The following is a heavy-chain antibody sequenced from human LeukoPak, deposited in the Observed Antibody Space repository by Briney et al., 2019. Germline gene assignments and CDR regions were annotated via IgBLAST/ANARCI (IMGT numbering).Heavy chain of an antibody. CDR3: ARGRRGPSGGLDY. J-gene: IGHJ4*02. V-gene: IGHV4-30-4*08. D-gene: IGHD3-16*01. CDR1: GGSISSGDYY. Sequence: PSETLSLTCTVSGGSISSGDYYWSWIRQPPGKGLEWIGYIYYSGSTYYNPSLKSRVTISVDTSKNQFSLKLSSVTAADTAVYYCARGRRGPSGGLDYWGQGTLVTVSS. CDR2: IYYSGST.